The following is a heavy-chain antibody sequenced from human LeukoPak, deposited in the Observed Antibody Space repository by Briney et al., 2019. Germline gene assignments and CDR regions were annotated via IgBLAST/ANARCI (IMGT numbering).Heavy chain of an antibody. CDR2: ISYDGSNK. D-gene: IGHD2-15*01. CDR1: GFTFSSYA. J-gene: IGHJ4*02. V-gene: IGHV3-30-3*01. CDR3: ARWACSGGSCYFDY. Sequence: PGGSLRLSCAASGFTFSSYAMHWVRQAPGKGLEWVAVISYDGSNKYYADSVKGRFTISRDNSKNTLYLQMNSLRAEDTAVYYCARWACSGGSCYFDYWGQGTLVTVSS.